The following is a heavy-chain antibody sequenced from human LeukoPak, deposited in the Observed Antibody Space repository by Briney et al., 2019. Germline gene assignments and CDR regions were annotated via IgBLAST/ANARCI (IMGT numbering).Heavy chain of an antibody. CDR2: ISHDGGNK. D-gene: IGHD1-26*01. CDR3: ARDRELLHFDY. V-gene: IGHV3-30*03. CDR1: GFTFSSYG. J-gene: IGHJ4*02. Sequence: GGSLRLSCAASGFTFSSYGMHWVRQAPGKGLEWVAVISHDGGNKYYADSVKGRFTISRDNSKNTLYLQMNSLRAEDTAVYYCARDRELLHFDYWGQGTLVTVSS.